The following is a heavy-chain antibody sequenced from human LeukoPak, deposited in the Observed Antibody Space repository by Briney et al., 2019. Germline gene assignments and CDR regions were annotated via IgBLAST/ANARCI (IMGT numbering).Heavy chain of an antibody. Sequence: GGSLRLSCAASGFTVSSSYMSWVRQAPGKGLEWVSAISGSGGSTYYADSVKGRFTISRDNSKNTLYLQMNSLRAEDTAVYYCAREGSITMIVVVITYGMDVWGQGTTVTVSS. CDR2: ISGSGGST. V-gene: IGHV3-23*01. J-gene: IGHJ6*02. CDR3: AREGSITMIVVVITYGMDV. CDR1: GFTVSSSY. D-gene: IGHD3-22*01.